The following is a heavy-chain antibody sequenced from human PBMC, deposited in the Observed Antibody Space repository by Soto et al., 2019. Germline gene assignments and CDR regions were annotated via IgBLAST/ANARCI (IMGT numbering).Heavy chain of an antibody. CDR3: ASLEYYGDSNPFDY. D-gene: IGHD4-17*01. Sequence: QVQLVQSGAEVKKPGSSVKVSCKASGDTFSSYTISWVRQAPGQGLEWMGRIIPILGIANYAQKFQGRVTITADKSTSTAYMELSSLRSEDTAVYYCASLEYYGDSNPFDYWGQGTLVTVSS. CDR2: IIPILGIA. CDR1: GDTFSSYT. J-gene: IGHJ4*02. V-gene: IGHV1-69*02.